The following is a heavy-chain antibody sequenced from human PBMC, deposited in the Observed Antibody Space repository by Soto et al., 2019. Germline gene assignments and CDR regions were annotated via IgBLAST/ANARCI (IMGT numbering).Heavy chain of an antibody. V-gene: IGHV4-39*01. D-gene: IGHD4-4*01. J-gene: IGHJ4*02. CDR3: ARQSGLNYRAEFDY. CDR2: IYYSGST. CDR1: GYSIISSSYY. Sequence: SETLSLTCTFSGYSIISSSYYLTWIRQPPGKGLEWIGSIYYSGSTYYNPSLKSRVTVSVDTSKNQFSLKLNSVTAADTAVYYCARQSGLNYRAEFDYWGQGTLVTVSS.